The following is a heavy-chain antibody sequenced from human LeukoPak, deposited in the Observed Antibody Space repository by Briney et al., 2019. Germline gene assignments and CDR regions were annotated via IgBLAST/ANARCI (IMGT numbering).Heavy chain of an antibody. CDR2: IIPILGIA. J-gene: IGHJ5*02. CDR3: ARIVRLPSMVRGATNWFDP. V-gene: IGHV1-69*04. D-gene: IGHD3-10*01. Sequence: SVKVSCKASGGTFSSYAISWVRQAPGQGLEWMGRIIPILGIANYAQKFQGRVTITADKSTSTAYMELSSLRSEDTAVYYCARIVRLPSMVRGATNWFDPWGQGTLVTVSS. CDR1: GGTFSSYA.